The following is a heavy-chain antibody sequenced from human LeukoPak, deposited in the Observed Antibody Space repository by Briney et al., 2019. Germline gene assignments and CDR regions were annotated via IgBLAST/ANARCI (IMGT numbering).Heavy chain of an antibody. Sequence: SETLSLTCTVSGGSISSYYWSWIRQPPGKGLEWIGYIYYSGSTDYNPSLKSRVTISVDTSKNQFSLKLSSVTAADTAVYYCARGARKDGYSFDYWDQGTLVTVSS. D-gene: IGHD5-24*01. CDR1: GGSISSYY. CDR2: IYYSGST. V-gene: IGHV4-59*01. CDR3: ARGARKDGYSFDY. J-gene: IGHJ4*02.